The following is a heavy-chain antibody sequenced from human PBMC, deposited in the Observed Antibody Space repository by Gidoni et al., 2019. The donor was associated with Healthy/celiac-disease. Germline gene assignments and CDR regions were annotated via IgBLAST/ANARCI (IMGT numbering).Heavy chain of an antibody. V-gene: IGHV1-69*06. CDR3: ARAGEGLGSSGVDAFDI. D-gene: IGHD3-22*01. CDR2: IIPIFGTA. J-gene: IGHJ3*02. Sequence: QVQLVQSGAEVKKLGSSVKVSCKASGGTLSSYAISWVRQAPGQGLEWMGGIIPIFGTANYAQKCQGRVTITADKSTSTAYMELSSLRSEDTAVYYCARAGEGLGSSGVDAFDIWGQGTMVTVSS. CDR1: GGTLSSYA.